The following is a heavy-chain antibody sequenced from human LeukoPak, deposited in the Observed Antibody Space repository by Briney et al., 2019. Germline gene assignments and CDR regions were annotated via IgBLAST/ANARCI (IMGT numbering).Heavy chain of an antibody. Sequence: WGALRLSCAASGFTFSSYWMSWVRQAPGKGLEWVANIKQDGSEKDYVDSVKGRFTISRDNAKNSLYLQMNSLRAEDTAVYYCARSREAWDSSGYHFDYWGQGTLVTVSS. CDR2: IKQDGSEK. J-gene: IGHJ4*02. D-gene: IGHD3-22*01. CDR1: GFTFSSYW. CDR3: ARSREAWDSSGYHFDY. V-gene: IGHV3-7*01.